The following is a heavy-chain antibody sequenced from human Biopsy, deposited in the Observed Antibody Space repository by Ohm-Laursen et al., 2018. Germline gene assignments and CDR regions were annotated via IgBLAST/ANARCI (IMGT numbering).Heavy chain of an antibody. CDR3: ARGRRHCSGTCSRCYFDL. Sequence: GASVTASCPPSGYTFTAFSVHWLRQAPGQGLEWMGWINPKIGDTDYPQNFQGRVSMTRDTSISTAYMDLSRLRSDDTAVYYCARGRRHCSGTCSRCYFDLWGRGTLVTVSS. V-gene: IGHV1-2*02. D-gene: IGHD2-2*01. CDR2: INPKIGDT. J-gene: IGHJ2*01. CDR1: GYTFTAFS.